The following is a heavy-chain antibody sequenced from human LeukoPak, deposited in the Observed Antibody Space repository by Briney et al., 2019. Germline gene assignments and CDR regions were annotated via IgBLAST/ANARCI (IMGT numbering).Heavy chain of an antibody. CDR1: GFTFSSYE. D-gene: IGHD3-10*01. CDR3: ARKYYGSGKY. Sequence: RGSLRLSCAASGFTFSSYEMNWVRQAPGKGLEWVSYISTSGSTIYYTDSVKGRFTISRDNAKNSLYLQMNSLRAEDTAVYYCARKYYGSGKYWGQGTLVIVSS. CDR2: ISTSGSTI. J-gene: IGHJ4*02. V-gene: IGHV3-48*03.